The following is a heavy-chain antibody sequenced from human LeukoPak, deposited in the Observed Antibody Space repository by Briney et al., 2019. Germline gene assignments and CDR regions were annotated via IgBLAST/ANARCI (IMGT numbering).Heavy chain of an antibody. CDR1: GFTFSTYS. Sequence: GGSLRLSCAASGFTFSTYSMTWVRQGPGKGLEWVSSIYPNGGSTFYADSVKGRFTISRDNSKNTLYLQMSSLRTEDTAIYYCTKDVVPDSGWDLDYWGQGTLDTVSS. J-gene: IGHJ4*02. V-gene: IGHV3-23*01. D-gene: IGHD6-19*01. CDR3: TKDVVPDSGWDLDY. CDR2: IYPNGGST.